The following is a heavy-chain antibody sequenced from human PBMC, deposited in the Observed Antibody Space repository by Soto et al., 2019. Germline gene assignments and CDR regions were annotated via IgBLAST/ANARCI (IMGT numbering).Heavy chain of an antibody. CDR2: MNPNSGNT. J-gene: IGHJ6*03. CDR3: ARTKRYCTNGVCYFYYYYYYMDV. V-gene: IGHV1-8*01. CDR1: GYTFTSYD. Sequence: ASVKVSCKASGYTFTSYDINWVRQATGQGLEWMGWMNPNSGNTGYAQKFQGRVTMTRNTSISTAYMELSSLRSEDTAVYYCARTKRYCTNGVCYFYYYYYYMDVWGKGTTVTVSS. D-gene: IGHD2-8*01.